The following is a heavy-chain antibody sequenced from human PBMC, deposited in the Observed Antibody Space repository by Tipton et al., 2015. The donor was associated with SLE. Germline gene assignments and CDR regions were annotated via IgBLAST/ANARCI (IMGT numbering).Heavy chain of an antibody. CDR1: GGTFSSYT. D-gene: IGHD6-13*01. CDR3: AGARGPGIAAAGLFDY. CDR2: IIPIFGTA. J-gene: IGHJ4*02. Sequence: QLVQSGAEVKKPGSSVKVSCKASGGTFSSYTISWVRQAPGQGLEWMGRIIPIFGTANYAQKFQGRVTITADESTSTAYMELSSLRSEDTAVYYCAGARGPGIAAAGLFDYWGQGTLVTVSS. V-gene: IGHV1-69*18.